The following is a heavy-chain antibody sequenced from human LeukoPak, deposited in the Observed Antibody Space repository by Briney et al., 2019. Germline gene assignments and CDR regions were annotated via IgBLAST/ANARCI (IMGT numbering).Heavy chain of an antibody. J-gene: IGHJ4*02. Sequence: ASVKVSCKASGYTFAAYYMHWVRQAPGQGLEWMGWINPNSGGTNYAQKFQGRVTLTRDTSISTAYMELSRLRSDDTAVFYCARLTVTTGIFDYWGQGTLVTVSS. CDR1: GYTFAAYY. CDR2: INPNSGGT. V-gene: IGHV1-2*02. D-gene: IGHD4-17*01. CDR3: ARLTVTTGIFDY.